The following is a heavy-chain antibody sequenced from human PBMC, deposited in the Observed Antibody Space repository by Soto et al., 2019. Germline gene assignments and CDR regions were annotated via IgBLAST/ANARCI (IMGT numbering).Heavy chain of an antibody. J-gene: IGHJ4*02. V-gene: IGHV4-59*01. CDR2: IHYNGNT. CDR1: CDAISSCS. D-gene: IGHD2-2*03. CDR3: AREGNLGRWIQPLDS. Sequence: SETRALTCTVSCDAISSCSWSWIRQPPGKGLEWIGNIHYNGNTKYSPTLKSRVTMSVDTSKNHFSLKLISVTTADTAVYFCAREGNLGRWIQPLDSWGQGTLVTVS.